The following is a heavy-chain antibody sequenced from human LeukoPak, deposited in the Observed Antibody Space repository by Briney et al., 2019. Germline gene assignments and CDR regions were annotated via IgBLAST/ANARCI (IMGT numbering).Heavy chain of an antibody. D-gene: IGHD1-14*01. V-gene: IGHV3-66*04. CDR2: IYNSGST. J-gene: IGHJ4*02. CDR1: GFTFSDYY. Sequence: GGSLRLSCAVSGFTFSDYYMTWVRQAPGKGLEWVAAIYNSGSTYYADSVKGRFTISRDNSKNTMYLQMNSLKGEDTAVYYCARRSNPPGRIDHWGQGTLVTVSS. CDR3: ARRSNPPGRIDH.